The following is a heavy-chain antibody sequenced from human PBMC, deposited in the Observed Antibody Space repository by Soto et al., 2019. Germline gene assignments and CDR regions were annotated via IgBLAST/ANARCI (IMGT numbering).Heavy chain of an antibody. V-gene: IGHV1-18*01. CDR3: ARVRIIVVPATSLYHYYGMDV. D-gene: IGHD2-2*01. Sequence: ASVKVSCKASGYTFSNYGITWVRQAPGQGPEWMGWISAYNANTNYAQNLQGRVTMTTDTSTSTAYMELRSLRSDDTAVYYCARVRIIVVPATSLYHYYGMDVWGQGTTVTVSS. CDR1: GYTFSNYG. CDR2: ISAYNANT. J-gene: IGHJ6*02.